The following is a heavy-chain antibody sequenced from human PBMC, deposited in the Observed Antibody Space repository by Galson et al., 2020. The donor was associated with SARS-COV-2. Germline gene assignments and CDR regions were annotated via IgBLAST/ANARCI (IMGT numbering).Heavy chain of an antibody. J-gene: IGHJ3*02. Sequence: GGSLRLSCAASGFTFSSYAMHWVRQAPGKGLEWVAVISYDGSNKYYADSVKGRFTISRDNSKNTLYLQMNSLGAEDTAVYYCAKTIHGGYQDAFEIWGQGTMVTVSS. CDR1: GFTFSSYA. CDR2: ISYDGSNK. V-gene: IGHV3-30-3*02. CDR3: AKTIHGGYQDAFEI. D-gene: IGHD2-15*01.